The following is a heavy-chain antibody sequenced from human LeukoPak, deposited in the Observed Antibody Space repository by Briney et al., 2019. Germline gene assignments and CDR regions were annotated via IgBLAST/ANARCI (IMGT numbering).Heavy chain of an antibody. Sequence: GESLKISCKGSGYRFTRYWIGWVRQMPGKGLEWMGIIYPYDSDTRYSPSFQGQVTISADKSITTAYLQWSSLKASDTAMYYCARQCSSGSCYDYWGQGTLVTVSS. V-gene: IGHV5-51*01. J-gene: IGHJ4*02. D-gene: IGHD2-15*01. CDR2: IYPYDSDT. CDR3: ARQCSSGSCYDY. CDR1: GYRFTRYW.